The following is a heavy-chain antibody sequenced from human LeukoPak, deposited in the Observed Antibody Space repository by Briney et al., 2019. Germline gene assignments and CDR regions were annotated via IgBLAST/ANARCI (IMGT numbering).Heavy chain of an antibody. V-gene: IGHV1-18*01. CDR3: ARDAVMVYASNWLDP. CDR1: GYTFSTYP. D-gene: IGHD2-8*01. J-gene: IGHJ5*02. Sequence: ASVKVSCKTSGYTFSTYPINWVRQAPGQGLEWMGWISPYNGSTKYAQKFQGRVTMTTDTSTTAVHLELKSLRSDDTAVYYCARDAVMVYASNWLDPWGQGTLVTVSS. CDR2: ISPYNGST.